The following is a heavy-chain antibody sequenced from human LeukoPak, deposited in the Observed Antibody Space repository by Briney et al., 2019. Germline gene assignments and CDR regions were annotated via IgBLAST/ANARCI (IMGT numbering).Heavy chain of an antibody. J-gene: IGHJ3*01. D-gene: IGHD3-22*01. CDR3: ARDDTHYGSSGSFYDAFDV. CDR2: ISSSGSYI. CDR1: GFTFSTYD. V-gene: IGHV3-21*06. Sequence: PGGSLRLSCAASGFTFSTYDMNWVRQAPGKGLEWVSSISSSGSYIYYADSLKGRFAISRDNAKNSLYLQMNNLRAEDTAVYYCARDDTHYGSSGSFYDAFDVWGQGTMVTVSS.